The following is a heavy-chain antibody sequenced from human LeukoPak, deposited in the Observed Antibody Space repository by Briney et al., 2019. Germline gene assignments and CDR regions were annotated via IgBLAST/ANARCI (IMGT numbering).Heavy chain of an antibody. CDR2: IYYSGST. D-gene: IGHD6-13*01. CDR1: GGSISSGGYY. CDR3: ARGLAAAGPFDY. V-gene: IGHV4-30-4*08. Sequence: PSQTLSLTCTVSGGSISSGGYYWSWIRQHPGKGLEWIGYIYYSGSTYHNPSLKSRVTISVDTSKNQFSLKLSSVTAADTAVYYCARGLAAAGPFDYWGQGTLVTVSS. J-gene: IGHJ4*02.